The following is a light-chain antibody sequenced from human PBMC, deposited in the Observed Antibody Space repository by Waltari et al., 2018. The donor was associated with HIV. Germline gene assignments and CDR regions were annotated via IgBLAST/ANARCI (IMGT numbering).Light chain of an antibody. V-gene: IGKV1-33*01. CDR3: QQYDNLLRT. CDR2: YAS. J-gene: IGKJ1*01. CDR1: QDISNY. Sequence: DIQMTQSPSSLSASVGDSVTITCQASQDISNYLNWYQQKPGKAPKLLIYYASNLETGVPSRFSRSGSGTDFTFTISSLQPEDIATYYCQQYDNLLRTFGQGTKVEIK.